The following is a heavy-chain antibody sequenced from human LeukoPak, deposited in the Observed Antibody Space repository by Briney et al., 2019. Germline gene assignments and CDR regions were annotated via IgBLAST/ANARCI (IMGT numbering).Heavy chain of an antibody. J-gene: IGHJ6*03. CDR3: ARDLSYSSGWSSSPYYYYYMDV. Sequence: GGSLRLSCAASGFTFSSYGMHWVRQAPGKGLEWVAFIRYDGSNKYYADSAKGRFTISRDNSKNTLYLQMNSLRAEDTAVYYCARDLSYSSGWSSSPYYYYYMDVWGKGTTVTVSS. V-gene: IGHV3-30*02. CDR2: IRYDGSNK. CDR1: GFTFSSYG. D-gene: IGHD6-19*01.